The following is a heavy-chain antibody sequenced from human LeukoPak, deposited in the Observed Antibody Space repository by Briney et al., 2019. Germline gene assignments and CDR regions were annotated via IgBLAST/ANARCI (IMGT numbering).Heavy chain of an antibody. J-gene: IGHJ4*02. CDR1: GFTFSSYW. D-gene: IGHD5-12*01. Sequence: GGSLRLSCAASGFTFSSYWMSWVRRAPGKGLEWVANIKQLGSEKYYVDSVKGRFTISRDNAKNSLYLQMNNLRAEDTAVYYCAREGSARLGFDYWGQGTLVTVSS. V-gene: IGHV3-7*03. CDR2: IKQLGSEK. CDR3: AREGSARLGFDY.